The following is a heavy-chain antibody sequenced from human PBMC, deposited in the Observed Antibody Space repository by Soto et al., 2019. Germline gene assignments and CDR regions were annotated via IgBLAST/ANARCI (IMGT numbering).Heavy chain of an antibody. CDR2: IYNNGYT. D-gene: IGHD6-13*01. Sequence: SATLSLTCIVSGASVSDYYWSWIRQSPGKRLEWIGYIYNNGYTSYNPSLRSRVTISVDTSKNQFSLKLSSVTAADTAVYYCARASVGSGYSSSWYGNYYYYGMDVWGQGTTVTVSS. V-gene: IGHV4-59*02. J-gene: IGHJ6*02. CDR1: GASVSDYY. CDR3: ARASVGSGYSSSWYGNYYYYGMDV.